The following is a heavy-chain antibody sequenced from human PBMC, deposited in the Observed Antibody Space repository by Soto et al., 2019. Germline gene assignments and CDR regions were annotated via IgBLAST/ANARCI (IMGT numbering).Heavy chain of an antibody. CDR3: AREIMGFSYGFDY. D-gene: IGHD5-18*01. Sequence: QVQLVQSGAEVKKPGSSVKVSCKASGGTFSSYTISWVRQAPGQGLEWMGRIIPILGIANYAQKFQGRVTITADKSTSTADMELSSLRSEDTAVYYCAREIMGFSYGFDYWGQGTLVTVSS. CDR1: GGTFSSYT. CDR2: IIPILGIA. V-gene: IGHV1-69*08. J-gene: IGHJ4*02.